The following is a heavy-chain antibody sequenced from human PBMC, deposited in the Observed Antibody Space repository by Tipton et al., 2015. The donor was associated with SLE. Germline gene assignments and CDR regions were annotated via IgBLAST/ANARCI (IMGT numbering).Heavy chain of an antibody. CDR3: ARDGRYYYDSRAMDV. CDR2: IYYSGST. Sequence: LRLSCTVSGGSISSSSYYWGWIRQPPGKGLEWIGSIYYSGSTYYNPSLKSRVTISVDTSKNQFSLKLSSVTAADTAVYYCARDGRYYYDSRAMDVWGKGTTVTVSS. D-gene: IGHD3-22*01. CDR1: GGSISSSSYY. J-gene: IGHJ6*04. V-gene: IGHV4-39*07.